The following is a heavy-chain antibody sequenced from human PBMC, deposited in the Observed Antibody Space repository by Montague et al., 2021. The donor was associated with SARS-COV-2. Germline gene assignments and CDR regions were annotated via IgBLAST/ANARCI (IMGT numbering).Heavy chain of an antibody. CDR3: AGRPTPSFSSGWYLFYYAMDV. D-gene: IGHD6-19*01. Sequence: SETLSLTCAVSGGSINSYYWSWIRQPPGKGLEWIGYIHYSGSTIYNPSLKSRVTISIDTSKNQFSLKLNSVTAADTAVYYCAGRPTPSFSSGWYLFYYAMDVWGQGTTVTVSS. CDR1: GGSINSYY. V-gene: IGHV4-59*01. CDR2: IHYSGST. J-gene: IGHJ6*02.